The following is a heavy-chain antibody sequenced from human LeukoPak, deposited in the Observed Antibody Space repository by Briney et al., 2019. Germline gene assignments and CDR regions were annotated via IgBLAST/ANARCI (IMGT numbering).Heavy chain of an antibody. Sequence: SQTLSLTCTVSGGSISSGGYYWSWIRQHPGKGLEWIGYIYYSGSTYYNPSLKSRVTISVDTSKNQFSLKLSSVTAADTAVYYCARGPRGGDNNWFDPWGQGTLVTVSS. CDR3: ARGPRGGDNNWFDP. V-gene: IGHV4-31*03. CDR1: GGSISSGGYY. J-gene: IGHJ5*02. CDR2: IYYSGST. D-gene: IGHD3-16*01.